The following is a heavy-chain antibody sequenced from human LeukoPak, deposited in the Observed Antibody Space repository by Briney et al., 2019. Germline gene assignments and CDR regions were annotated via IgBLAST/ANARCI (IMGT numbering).Heavy chain of an antibody. D-gene: IGHD6-13*01. J-gene: IGHJ5*02. V-gene: IGHV1-2*06. CDR3: AKVPPSITAAGNWLGP. Sequence: AASVKVSCKASGYTFTGYCIHWVRQAPGQGLEWMGRINPNTGGTDYAQKFQGRVTITRDTSITTAYMVLSRLTSDDTAIYYCAKVPPSITAAGNWLGPWGRGALVTVSS. CDR1: GYTFTGYC. CDR2: INPNTGGT.